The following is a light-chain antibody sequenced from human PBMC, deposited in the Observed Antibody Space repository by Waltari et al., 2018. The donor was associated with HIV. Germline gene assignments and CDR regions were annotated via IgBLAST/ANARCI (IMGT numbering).Light chain of an antibody. Sequence: QSALTQPASVSGSPGQSITISCTGRSSYVGSYNLVSWYQQHPGKAPKLMIYEGINRPSGVSNRFSGSKSGNTASLTISGLQAEDESVYYCSSYAGSNSLVFGGGTKLTVL. CDR1: SSYVGSYNL. CDR2: EGI. J-gene: IGLJ2*01. CDR3: SSYAGSNSLV. V-gene: IGLV2-23*01.